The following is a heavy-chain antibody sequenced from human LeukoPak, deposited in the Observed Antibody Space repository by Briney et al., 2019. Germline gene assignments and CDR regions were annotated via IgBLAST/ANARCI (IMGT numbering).Heavy chain of an antibody. J-gene: IGHJ3*02. D-gene: IGHD4-17*01. CDR3: ARHLDYGDHQGAFDI. CDR1: GGSISSYS. Sequence: SETLSLTCTVSGGSISSYSWSWIRQPPGKGLEWIGYIYSSGRTNHNPSLKSRVTISVSTSRNQFSLKLSSVTAADTAVYYCARHLDYGDHQGAFDIWGQGTMVTVSS. CDR2: IYSSGRT. V-gene: IGHV4-59*08.